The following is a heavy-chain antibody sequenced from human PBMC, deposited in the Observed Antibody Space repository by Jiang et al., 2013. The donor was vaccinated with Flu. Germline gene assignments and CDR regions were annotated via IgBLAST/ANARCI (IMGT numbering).Heavy chain of an antibody. J-gene: IGHJ4*02. D-gene: IGHD3-3*01. V-gene: IGHV4-59*01. CDR2: MDHRGST. Sequence: KPSETLSLTCTVSGGSISGYYWSWIRQPPGRHWSGLGYMDHRGSTNYNPSPRESTHHIVGASTNQFSLKLTSVTAADTAVYYCARHYDFWSGYPNSYFFDYWGQGTLVTVSS. CDR1: GGSISGYY. CDR3: ARHYDFWSGYPNSYFFDY.